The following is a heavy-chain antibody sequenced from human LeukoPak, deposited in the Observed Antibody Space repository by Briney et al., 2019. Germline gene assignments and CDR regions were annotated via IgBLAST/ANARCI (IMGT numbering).Heavy chain of an antibody. CDR2: IYSGGST. CDR1: GFTVSSNY. V-gene: IGHV3-66*02. D-gene: IGHD2-2*01. CDR3: ARGARYCSSTSCYSDDAFDI. J-gene: IGHJ3*02. Sequence: GGPLRLSCAASGFTVSSNYMSWVRQAPGKGLEWVSVIYSGGSTYYADSVKGRFTISRDNSKNTLYLQMNSLRAEDTAVYYCARGARYCSSTSCYSDDAFDIWGQGTMVTVSS.